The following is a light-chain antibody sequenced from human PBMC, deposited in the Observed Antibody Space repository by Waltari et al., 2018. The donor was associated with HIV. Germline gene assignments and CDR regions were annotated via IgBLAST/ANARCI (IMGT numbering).Light chain of an antibody. CDR2: GAS. CDR3: QQYNNWPWFT. J-gene: IGKJ2*01. Sequence: EIVMTQSPATLSVSPGKTATLSCRASQSVANNLAWYQQKPGQTPRLLIYGASTRATGISPRFSGSGSGTNFALTITSLQSEDVAVYYCQQYNNWPWFTFGQGTKLEIK. CDR1: QSVANN. V-gene: IGKV3-15*01.